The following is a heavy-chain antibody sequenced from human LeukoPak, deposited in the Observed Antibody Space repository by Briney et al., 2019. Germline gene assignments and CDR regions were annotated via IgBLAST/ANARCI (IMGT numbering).Heavy chain of an antibody. CDR3: ARGVAAAGPPTYFDY. J-gene: IGHJ4*02. CDR2: IYYSGST. Sequence: PSETLSLTCTVSGGSISSSSYYWGWIRQPPGKGLEWIGSIYYSGSTYYNPSLKSRVTMSVDTSKNQFSLKLSSVTAADTAVYYCARGVAAAGPPTYFDYWGQGTLVTVSS. V-gene: IGHV4-39*07. D-gene: IGHD6-13*01. CDR1: GGSISSSSYY.